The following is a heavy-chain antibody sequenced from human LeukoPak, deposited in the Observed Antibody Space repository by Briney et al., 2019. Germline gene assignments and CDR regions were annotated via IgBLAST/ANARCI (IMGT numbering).Heavy chain of an antibody. CDR2: IYNYNYNT. J-gene: IGHJ6*03. CDR1: GDTFSSFG. CDR3: ARVVIDYYSYYYMDV. Sequence: ASVKVSCKALGDTFSSFGISWVRQAPGQGLEWMGWIYNYNYNTNYAQKFQGRVSVTTDTSTSTAYMELRSLTSDDTAVYYCARVVIDYYSYYYMDVWGKGTTVTVSS. D-gene: IGHD2-21*01. V-gene: IGHV1-18*01.